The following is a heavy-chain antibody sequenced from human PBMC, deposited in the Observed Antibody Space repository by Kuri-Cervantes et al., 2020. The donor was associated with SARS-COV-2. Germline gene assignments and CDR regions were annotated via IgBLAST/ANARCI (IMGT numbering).Heavy chain of an antibody. J-gene: IGHJ6*03. V-gene: IGHV3-21*01. Sequence: GEALEISCAASGITSSRYSMNWVRQAPGKGLKWVSTINTGGSYIYYADSVKGRFTISRDNANNTLYLQIDSLRAEDTAVYYCARGDCNVLTGYAAYYYCMDVWGKGTMVTVSS. CDR2: INTGGSYI. CDR3: ARGDCNVLTGYAAYYYCMDV. D-gene: IGHD3-9*01. CDR1: GITSSRYS.